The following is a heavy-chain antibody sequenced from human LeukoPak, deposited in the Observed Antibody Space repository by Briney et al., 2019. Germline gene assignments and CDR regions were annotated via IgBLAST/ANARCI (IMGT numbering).Heavy chain of an antibody. Sequence: ASVKVSCKASGGTFSSYAISWVRQAPGQGLEWMGRIIPILGIANYAQKFQGRVTITADKSTSTAYMELSSLRSEDTAVYYCARDRADYVYYYYGMDFWGQGTTVTVSS. CDR1: GGTFSSYA. D-gene: IGHD4-17*01. V-gene: IGHV1-69*04. CDR3: ARDRADYVYYYYGMDF. CDR2: IIPILGIA. J-gene: IGHJ6*02.